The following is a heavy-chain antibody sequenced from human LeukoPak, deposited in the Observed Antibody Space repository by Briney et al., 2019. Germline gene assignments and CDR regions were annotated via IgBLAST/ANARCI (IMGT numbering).Heavy chain of an antibody. D-gene: IGHD5-18*01. CDR3: ARGTRGYSYGPYY. V-gene: IGHV3-74*01. J-gene: IGHJ4*02. Sequence: GSLRLSCAASGFTFSSYWMHWVRQAPGKGLVWVSRINSDGSSTSYADSVKGRFTISRDNAKNTLYLQMNSLRAEDTAVYYCARGTRGYSYGPYYWGQGTLVTVSS. CDR1: GFTFSSYW. CDR2: INSDGSST.